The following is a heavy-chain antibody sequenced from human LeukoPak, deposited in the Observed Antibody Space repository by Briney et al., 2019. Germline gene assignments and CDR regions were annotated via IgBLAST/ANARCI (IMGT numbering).Heavy chain of an antibody. J-gene: IGHJ4*02. V-gene: IGHV3-48*03. Sequence: GGSLRLSCAASGFTFSSYEMNWVRQAPGKGLEWISYISSSGSTIYYADSVKGRFTISRDNAKSSLYLQMNSLRAEDTAVYYCARDSDIAVAGKGDFDYWGQGTLVTVSS. D-gene: IGHD6-19*01. CDR1: GFTFSSYE. CDR3: ARDSDIAVAGKGDFDY. CDR2: ISSSGSTI.